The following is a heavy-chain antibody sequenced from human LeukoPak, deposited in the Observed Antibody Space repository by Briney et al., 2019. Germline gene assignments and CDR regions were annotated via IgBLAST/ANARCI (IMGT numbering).Heavy chain of an antibody. CDR2: INHSGST. CDR1: GGSFSGYY. Sequence: PSETLSLTCAVYGGSFSGYYWSWIRQPPGKGLEWIGEINHSGSTNYNPSLKSRVTISVDTSKNQFSLKLSSLTAADTAVYYCARRGRSWAWFGELTGYYMDVWGKGTTVTISS. CDR3: ARRGRSWAWFGELTGYYMDV. D-gene: IGHD3-10*01. V-gene: IGHV4-34*01. J-gene: IGHJ6*03.